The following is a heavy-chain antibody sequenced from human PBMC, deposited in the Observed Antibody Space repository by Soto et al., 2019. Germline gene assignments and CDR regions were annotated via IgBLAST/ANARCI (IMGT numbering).Heavy chain of an antibody. CDR3: ARFFGESHYYYYYMDV. J-gene: IGHJ6*03. D-gene: IGHD3-10*01. V-gene: IGHV3-21*01. Sequence: PGGSLRLSCAASGFTFISYSMNWVRQAPGKGLEWVSSISSSSSYIYYADSVKGRFTISRDNAKNSLYLQMNSLRAEDTAVYYCARFFGESHYYYYYMDVWGKGTTVTVSS. CDR2: ISSSSSYI. CDR1: GFTFISYS.